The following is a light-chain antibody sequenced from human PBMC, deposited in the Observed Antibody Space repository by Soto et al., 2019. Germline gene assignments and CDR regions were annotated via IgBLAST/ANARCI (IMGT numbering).Light chain of an antibody. Sequence: EMVLTQSPATLSVSPGERATLXCRASQSVSSDLAWYQQKPGQAPRLLIYDASTRATGISARFSGSGSGTEFTLTISSLQSEDFAFYYCQQYNNWPWTFGQGTKVDIK. J-gene: IGKJ1*01. CDR3: QQYNNWPWT. V-gene: IGKV3-15*01. CDR1: QSVSSD. CDR2: DAS.